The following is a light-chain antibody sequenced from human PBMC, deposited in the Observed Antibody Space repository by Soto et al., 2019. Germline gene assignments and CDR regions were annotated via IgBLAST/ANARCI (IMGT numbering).Light chain of an antibody. CDR1: SSNIGAEYD. CDR2: GDN. Sequence: QSVLTQPPSVSGAPGQRVAISCTGSSSNIGAEYDVHWYQQLPGTAPKRLIYGDNNRPSGVPDRFSGPKSGTSASLAITGLKPEDEADYYCQSYDSSLTTFVFGTGTRVTAL. J-gene: IGLJ1*01. CDR3: QSYDSSLTTFV. V-gene: IGLV1-40*01.